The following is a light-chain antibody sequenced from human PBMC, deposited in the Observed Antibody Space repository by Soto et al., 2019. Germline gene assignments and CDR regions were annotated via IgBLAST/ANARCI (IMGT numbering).Light chain of an antibody. CDR1: QSVSSSY. Sequence: QSPGTLSLSPGERATPSCRASQSVSSSYLAWYQQKPGQAPRLLIYGASSRATGIPDRFSGSGSGTDFTLTISRLEPEDFAVYYCQQYGSSLFTFGPGTKVDIK. CDR2: GAS. J-gene: IGKJ3*01. CDR3: QQYGSSLFT. V-gene: IGKV3-20*01.